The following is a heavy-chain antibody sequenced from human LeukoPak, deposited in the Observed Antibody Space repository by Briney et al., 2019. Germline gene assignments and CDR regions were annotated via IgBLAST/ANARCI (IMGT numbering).Heavy chain of an antibody. CDR2: ISAYNGNT. D-gene: IGHD3-9*01. V-gene: IGHV1-18*01. CDR1: GYTFTSYG. Sequence: ASVKVSCKASGYTFTSYGISWVRQAPGQGLEWMGWISAYNGNTNYAQKLQGRVTMTTDTSTSTAYMELRSLRSDDTAVYYCARDVVLRYFDWLYPDAFDIWGRGTMVTVSS. J-gene: IGHJ3*02. CDR3: ARDVVLRYFDWLYPDAFDI.